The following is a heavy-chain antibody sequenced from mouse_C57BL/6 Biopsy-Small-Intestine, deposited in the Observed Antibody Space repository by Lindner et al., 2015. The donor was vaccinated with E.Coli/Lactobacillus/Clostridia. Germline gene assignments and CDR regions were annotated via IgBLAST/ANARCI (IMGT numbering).Heavy chain of an antibody. V-gene: IGHV1-63*02. CDR2: IYPGGGFI. Sequence: VQLQESGAELVRPGTSVKMSCKAAGHTFTNYWIGWVKQRPGHGLEWIGDIYPGGGFINYNEKFKGKATLTADTSSSTAYMQLSSLTSEDSAIYYCAREDGYSAWFAYWGQGTLVTVSA. CDR1: GHTFTNYW. D-gene: IGHD2-3*01. CDR3: AREDGYSAWFAY. J-gene: IGHJ3*01.